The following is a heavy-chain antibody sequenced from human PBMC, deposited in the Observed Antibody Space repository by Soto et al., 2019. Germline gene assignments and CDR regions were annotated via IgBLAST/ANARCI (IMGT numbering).Heavy chain of an antibody. V-gene: IGHV1-18*01. D-gene: IGHD1-1*01. CDR2: ISAHTGNT. CDR3: ARGRYGDY. J-gene: IGHJ4*02. Sequence: QVHLVQSGAEVKKPGASVKVSCKASGYTFTSYGITWVRQAPGQGLEWMGWISAHTGNTDYAQKLQGRVIVTRDTSTSTAYIELRSLISDDTAVYYCARGRYGDYWGQGALVSVSS. CDR1: GYTFTSYG.